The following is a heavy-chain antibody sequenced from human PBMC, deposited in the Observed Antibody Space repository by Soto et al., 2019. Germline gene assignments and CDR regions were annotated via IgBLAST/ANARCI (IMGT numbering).Heavy chain of an antibody. CDR1: GFTFSDHY. Sequence: EVQLVESGGDLVQPGGSLRLSCVASGFTFSDHYMDWVRQAPGKGLGWVGRTRNKANGYTTEYAASVKGRFIISRDDSKNSLYLQMNSLKTEHTAVYYCARELMTTVTFFDFWGQGTLVTVSS. CDR2: TRNKANGYTT. D-gene: IGHD4-17*01. CDR3: ARELMTTVTFFDF. J-gene: IGHJ4*02. V-gene: IGHV3-72*01.